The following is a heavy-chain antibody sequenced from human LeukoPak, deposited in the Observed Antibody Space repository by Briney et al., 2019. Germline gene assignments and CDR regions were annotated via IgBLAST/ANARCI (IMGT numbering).Heavy chain of an antibody. Sequence: GSGPTLVKPSETLSLTCTVSGGSISSYYWSWIRQPPGKGLEWIGYIYYSGSTNYNPSLKSRVTISVDTSKNQFSLKLSSVTAADTAVYYCAREVGAFDYWGQGTLVTVSS. D-gene: IGHD1-26*01. CDR3: AREVGAFDY. CDR2: IYYSGST. J-gene: IGHJ4*02. CDR1: GGSISSYY. V-gene: IGHV4-59*01.